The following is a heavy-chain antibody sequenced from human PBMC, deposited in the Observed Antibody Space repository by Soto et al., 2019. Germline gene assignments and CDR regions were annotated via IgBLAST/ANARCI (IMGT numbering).Heavy chain of an antibody. J-gene: IGHJ4*02. Sequence: SETLSLTCTVSGGSISSYYWSWIRQPAGKGLEWIGRIYTSGSTNYNPSLKSRVTMSVDTSKNQFSLKLSSVTAADTAVYYCARDYGMIGGSSGYYYDYWGQGTLVTVSS. CDR3: ARDYGMIGGSSGYYYDY. D-gene: IGHD3-22*01. CDR1: GGSISSYY. V-gene: IGHV4-4*07. CDR2: IYTSGST.